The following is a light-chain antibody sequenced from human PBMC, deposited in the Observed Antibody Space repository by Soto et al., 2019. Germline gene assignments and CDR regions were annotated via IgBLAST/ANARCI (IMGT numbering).Light chain of an antibody. V-gene: IGLV2-14*01. CDR1: SSDVGGYSY. CDR2: DVS. J-gene: IGLJ1*01. Sequence: QSVLTQPASVSGSPGQSITISCTGTSSDVGGYSYVSWYQQRPGKAPKLMIYDVSDRPSGVSNRFSGSKSGNTASLTISGLQAEDEADYYCNSFRVSHLYVFGTGTKSPS. CDR3: NSFRVSHLYV.